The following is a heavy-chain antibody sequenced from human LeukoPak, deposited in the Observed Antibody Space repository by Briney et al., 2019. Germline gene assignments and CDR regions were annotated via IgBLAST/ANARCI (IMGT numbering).Heavy chain of an antibody. CDR1: GFTFTTHW. Sequence: PGGSLRLSCVTSGFTFTTHWMNWVRQAPGKGLVWVSRINNDGSIKTYAESVEGRFTISRDNSKNTVYLEMNSLTTEDTAVYYCGAVADTRDAFDIWGQGTMVTVSS. J-gene: IGHJ3*02. D-gene: IGHD6-19*01. CDR2: INNDGSIK. CDR3: GAVADTRDAFDI. V-gene: IGHV3-74*01.